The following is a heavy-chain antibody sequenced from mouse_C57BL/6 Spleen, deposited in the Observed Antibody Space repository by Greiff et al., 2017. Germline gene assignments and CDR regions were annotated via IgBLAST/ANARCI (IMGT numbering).Heavy chain of an antibody. CDR2: ISYDGSN. CDR3: AREGDYYGSSPLDY. V-gene: IGHV3-6*01. D-gene: IGHD1-1*01. Sequence: EVKLQESGPGLVKPSQSLSLTCSVTGYSITSGYYWNWIRQFPGNKLEWMGYISYDGSNNYNPSLKNRISITRDTSKNQFFLKLNSVTTEDTATYYCAREGDYYGSSPLDYWGQGTTLTVSS. J-gene: IGHJ2*01. CDR1: GYSITSGYY.